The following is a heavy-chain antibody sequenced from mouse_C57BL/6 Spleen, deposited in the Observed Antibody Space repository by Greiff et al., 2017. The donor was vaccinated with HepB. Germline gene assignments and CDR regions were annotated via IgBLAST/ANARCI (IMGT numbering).Heavy chain of an antibody. CDR3: VGGGGYYEVAY. J-gene: IGHJ3*01. D-gene: IGHD2-3*01. CDR1: GYTFTSYW. CDR2: IYPGSGST. Sequence: QVQLQQPGAELVKPGGSVKMSCKASGYTFTSYWITWVKQRPGQGLEWIGDIYPGSGSTNYNEKFKRKATLTVDTSSSTAYMQLSSLTSEDSAVYYCVGGGGYYEVAYWGEGTLVTVSA. V-gene: IGHV1-55*01.